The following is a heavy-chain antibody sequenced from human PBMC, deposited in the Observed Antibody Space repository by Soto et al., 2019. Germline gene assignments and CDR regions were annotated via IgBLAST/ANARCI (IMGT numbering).Heavy chain of an antibody. CDR3: ARDSSSSLDWFDP. D-gene: IGHD6-6*01. Sequence: ASVKVSCTASGYTFADYARHWVRKAPGQRLEWMGWINAGNGNTKYSQKFQDRVTITRDTSASTVYMDLSSLRFEDTAIYYCARDSSSSLDWFDPWGQGTLVTLSS. CDR2: INAGNGNT. CDR1: GYTFADYA. V-gene: IGHV1-3*01. J-gene: IGHJ5*02.